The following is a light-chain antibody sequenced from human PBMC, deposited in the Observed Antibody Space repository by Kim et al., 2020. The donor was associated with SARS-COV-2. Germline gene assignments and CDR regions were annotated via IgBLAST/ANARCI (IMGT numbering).Light chain of an antibody. CDR3: QQYYIDPRT. V-gene: IGKV4-1*01. J-gene: IGKJ1*01. Sequence: ATINCKSSHSVLYSVNNKNYFAWYQQKAGQPPKLIIYWESTREPRVPDRFSGSGSGTDFTLNINNLQAEDVAVYYCQQYYIDPRTFGQGTKVDIK. CDR1: HSVLYSVNNKNY. CDR2: WES.